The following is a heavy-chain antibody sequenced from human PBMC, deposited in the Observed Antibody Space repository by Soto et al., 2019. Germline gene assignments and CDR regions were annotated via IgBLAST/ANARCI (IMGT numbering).Heavy chain of an antibody. CDR2: INTNSGDT. D-gene: IGHD2-2*01. CDR1: GDTFTRYY. J-gene: IGHJ4*02. Sequence: QVQLEQSGAEVKEPGASVRVSCKLSGDTFTRYYIHWVRQAPGQGLEWMGRINTNSGDTKYAQSFQGRVTMTRDTSINTAYMELSRLRSDDTAVYYCARGGGSSFFDYWGQGILVTVSS. CDR3: ARGGGSSFFDY. V-gene: IGHV1-2*06.